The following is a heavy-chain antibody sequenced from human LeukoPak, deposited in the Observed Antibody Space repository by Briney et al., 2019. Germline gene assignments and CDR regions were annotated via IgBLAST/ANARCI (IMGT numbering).Heavy chain of an antibody. CDR3: ARDLVVAPFDY. D-gene: IGHD3-22*01. Sequence: VPVKVSCKASGYTFTGYYMHWVRQAPGQGLEWMGWINPNSGGTNYAQKFQGRVTMTRDTSISTAYMELSRLRSDDTAVYYCARDLVVAPFDYWGQGTLVTVSS. V-gene: IGHV1-2*02. CDR1: GYTFTGYY. J-gene: IGHJ4*02. CDR2: INPNSGGT.